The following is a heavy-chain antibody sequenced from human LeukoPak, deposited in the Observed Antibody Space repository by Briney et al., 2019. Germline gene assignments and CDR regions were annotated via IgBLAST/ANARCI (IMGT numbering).Heavy chain of an antibody. CDR1: GFTFSSYG. D-gene: IGHD4-23*01. J-gene: IGHJ4*02. CDR2: VRPDESNK. CDR3: AKNYGGWSDY. V-gene: IGHV3-30*02. Sequence: TGGSLRLSCAASGFTFSSYGIHWVRQAPGKGLEWVAYVRPDESNKYYADSVKGRFTISRDNSKNTLYLQMDSLRPEDTAVYYCAKNYGGWSDYWGQGTLVTVSS.